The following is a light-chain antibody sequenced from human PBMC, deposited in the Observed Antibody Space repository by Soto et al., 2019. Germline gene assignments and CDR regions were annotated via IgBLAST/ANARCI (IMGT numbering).Light chain of an antibody. CDR1: QSVSSY. J-gene: IGKJ4*01. Sequence: EIVLTQSPATLSLSPGERATLSCRASQSVSSYLAWYQQKPGQAPRLLIYDASNRATGIPARFSGSGSGTGFTLTISTLEPEDFAVYYCQRRSNWPLPCGGGTKVQIK. CDR2: DAS. V-gene: IGKV3-11*01. CDR3: QRRSNWPLP.